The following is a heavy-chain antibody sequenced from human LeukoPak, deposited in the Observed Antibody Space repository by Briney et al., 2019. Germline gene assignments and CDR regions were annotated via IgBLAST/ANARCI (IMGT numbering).Heavy chain of an antibody. CDR1: GGSISSSSYY. V-gene: IGHV4-39*07. D-gene: IGHD1-26*01. CDR3: ALGSPRRGRGFDY. Sequence: PSETLSLTCTVSGGSISSSSYYWGWIRQPPGKGLEWIGSIYYSGSTYYNPSLKSRVTISVDTSKNQFSLKLSSVTAADTAVYYCALGSPRRGRGFDYWGQGTLVTVSS. J-gene: IGHJ4*02. CDR2: IYYSGST.